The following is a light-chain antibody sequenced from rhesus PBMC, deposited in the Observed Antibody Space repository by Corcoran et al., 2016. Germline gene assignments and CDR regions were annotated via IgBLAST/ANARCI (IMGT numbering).Light chain of an antibody. CDR1: SSDIGANNR. V-gene: IGLV2-13*03. Sequence: QAAPTQSPSVSGSPGQSVTISCTGTSSDIGANNRVSWYQQSPGKAPKLMIYDVNKRPSGVSDRFSGSKSGSTASLTISGLQAEDEADYYCSSYGSGSPYIFGDGTRLTVL. CDR2: DVN. J-gene: IGLJ1*01. CDR3: SSYGSGSPYI.